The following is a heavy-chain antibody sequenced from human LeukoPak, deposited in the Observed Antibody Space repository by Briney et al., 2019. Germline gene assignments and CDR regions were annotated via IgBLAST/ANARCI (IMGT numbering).Heavy chain of an antibody. CDR1: GYTFTGYY. D-gene: IGHD3-3*01. Sequence: ASVKVSCKASGYTFTGYYMHWVRQAPGQGLEWTGGIIPIFGTANYAQKFQGRVTITADESTSTAYMELSSLRSEDTAVYYCARPDYDFWSGYNNWFDPWGQGTLVTVSS. V-gene: IGHV1-69*13. CDR3: ARPDYDFWSGYNNWFDP. J-gene: IGHJ5*02. CDR2: IIPIFGTA.